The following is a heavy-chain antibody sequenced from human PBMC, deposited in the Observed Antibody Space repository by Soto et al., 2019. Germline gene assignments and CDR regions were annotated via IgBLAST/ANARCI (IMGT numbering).Heavy chain of an antibody. CDR3: AHSGVIAARLSPQGDWYFDL. CDR2: IYWNDDK. D-gene: IGHD6-6*01. J-gene: IGHJ2*01. V-gene: IGHV2-5*01. CDR1: GFSLSTSGVG. Sequence: QITLKESGPTLVKPTQTLTLTCTFSGFSLSTSGVGVGWIRQPPGKALEWLALIYWNDDKRYSPSLKSRLTITKDTSKNQVVLTMTNMDPVDTATYYCAHSGVIAARLSPQGDWYFDLWGRGTLVTVSS.